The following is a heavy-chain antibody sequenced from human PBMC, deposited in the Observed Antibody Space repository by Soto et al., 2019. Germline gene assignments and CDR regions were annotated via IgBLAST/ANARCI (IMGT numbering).Heavy chain of an antibody. Sequence: KTSETLSLTCAVSGGSFTSNNWWTWVRQPPGQGLEWIGEIYRTGSTNYNPCLKSRVTISLDKSENQFSLKVTSLTAADTAVYYCASRDPGTSVDYWGQGTLVTVSS. CDR3: ASRDPGTSVDY. V-gene: IGHV4-4*02. J-gene: IGHJ4*02. CDR1: GGSFTSNNW. D-gene: IGHD1-7*01. CDR2: IYRTGST.